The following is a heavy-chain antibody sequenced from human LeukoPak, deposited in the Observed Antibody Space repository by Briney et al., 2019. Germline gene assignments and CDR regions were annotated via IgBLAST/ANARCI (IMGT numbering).Heavy chain of an antibody. CDR3: ARGYCSSGSCPFDY. CDR1: GFTFSSYS. CDR2: ISSSSTT. J-gene: IGHJ4*02. Sequence: GGSLRLSCAASGFTFSSYSMNWVRQPPGKGLEGLSYISSSSTTYYADSVKGRFTISRDNGKNSLYLQMNSLRAEDTAVYYCARGYCSSGSCPFDYWGQGTLATVSS. D-gene: IGHD2-15*01. V-gene: IGHV3-48*01.